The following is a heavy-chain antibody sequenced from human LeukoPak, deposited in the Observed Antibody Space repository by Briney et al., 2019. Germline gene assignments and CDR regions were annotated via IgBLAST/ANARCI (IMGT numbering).Heavy chain of an antibody. CDR1: GFTFVSYA. CDR3: TKVSYVRGIVAADPFDY. J-gene: IGHJ4*02. CDR2: ISGGGGTT. D-gene: IGHD6-13*01. V-gene: IGHV3-23*01. Sequence: GGSLRLSCAASGFTFVSYAMNWVRQAPGKGLEWVSIISGGGGTTYYADSVKGRFTISRDSSKSTLYLQMNSLRAEDTAVYYCTKVSYVRGIVAADPFDYWGQGTLVTVSS.